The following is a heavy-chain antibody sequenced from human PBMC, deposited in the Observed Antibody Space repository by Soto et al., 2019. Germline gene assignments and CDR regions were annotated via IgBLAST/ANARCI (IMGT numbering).Heavy chain of an antibody. Sequence: ASETLSLTCTVSGDSITSGGYYWSWLRQQPGKGLEWIGYIYHSGGASYNPSLRGRAVISIDTSKNQFFLRMNAVTAADTATYYCARDYYGAGSHYYYYGMEVWGQGTTVTVS. CDR1: GDSITSGGYY. V-gene: IGHV4-31*03. CDR2: IYHSGGA. D-gene: IGHD3-10*01. J-gene: IGHJ6*02. CDR3: ARDYYGAGSHYYYYGMEV.